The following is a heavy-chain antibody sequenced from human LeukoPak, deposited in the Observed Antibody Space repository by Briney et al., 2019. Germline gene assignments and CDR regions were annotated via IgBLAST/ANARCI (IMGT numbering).Heavy chain of an antibody. CDR1: GYTFTSYG. V-gene: IGHV1-18*01. CDR2: ISAYNGNT. Sequence: ASVKVSCKASGYTFTSYGISWVRQAPGQGLEWMGWISAYNGNTNYAQKLQGRVTMTTDTSTSTAYMELRSLRSDDTAVYYGARDGYGTGSYYQTSYYYYGMDVWGQGTTVTVSS. D-gene: IGHD3-10*01. CDR3: ARDGYGTGSYYQTSYYYYGMDV. J-gene: IGHJ6*02.